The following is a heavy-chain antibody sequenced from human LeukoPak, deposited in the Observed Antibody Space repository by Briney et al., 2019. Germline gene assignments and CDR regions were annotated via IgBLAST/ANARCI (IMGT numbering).Heavy chain of an antibody. CDR3: ASQWLVLDY. CDR2: IYYSGST. D-gene: IGHD6-19*01. CDR1: GDSISSGSYY. V-gene: IGHV4-39*07. J-gene: IGHJ4*02. Sequence: SETLSLTCTVSGDSISSGSYYWGWIRQPPGKGLEWIGSIYYSGSTYYNPSLKSRVTISVDTSKNQFSLKLSSVTAADTAVYYCASQWLVLDYWGQGTLVTVSS.